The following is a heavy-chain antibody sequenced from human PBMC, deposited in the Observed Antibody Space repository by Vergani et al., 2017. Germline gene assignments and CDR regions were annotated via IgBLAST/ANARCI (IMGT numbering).Heavy chain of an antibody. CDR3: ARGTRAPYYYYYYMDV. Sequence: QVQLQESGPGLVKPSQTLSLTCTVSGGSISSGSYYWSWIRQPAGKGLEWIGRIYTSGSTNYNPSLKSRVTMSVDTSKNQFSLKLSSVTAADTAVYYCARGTRAPYYYYYYMDVWGKXP. D-gene: IGHD1-7*01. V-gene: IGHV4-61*02. CDR2: IYTSGST. J-gene: IGHJ6*03. CDR1: GGSISSGSYY.